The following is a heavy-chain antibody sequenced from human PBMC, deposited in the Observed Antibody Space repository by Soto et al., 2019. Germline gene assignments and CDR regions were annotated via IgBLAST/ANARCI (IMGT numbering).Heavy chain of an antibody. CDR2: ISDHNGNT. Sequence: QVHLVQSGAEVKKPGPSVRVSCKGSGYAFTTFGITWVRQAPGQGLEWMAWISDHNGNTNYAQKLQGRVTVTRDTSTSTAYMEMMSLRFDERLVYYCARGRYGDYWGQGALVTVSS. D-gene: IGHD1-1*01. J-gene: IGHJ4*02. CDR1: GYAFTTFG. CDR3: ARGRYGDY. V-gene: IGHV1-18*01.